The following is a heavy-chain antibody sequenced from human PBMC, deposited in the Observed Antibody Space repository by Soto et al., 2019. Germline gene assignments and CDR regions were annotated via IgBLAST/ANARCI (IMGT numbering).Heavy chain of an antibody. Sequence: PSETMCLTCTVAGGYISGGDYYWSWIRQPPGKGLEWIGYIYYSGSTYYNPSLKSRVTISVDTSKNQFSLKLSSVTAADTAVYYCARERPDGARLDPRGQGTLVTVSS. J-gene: IGHJ5*02. CDR3: ARERPDGARLDP. CDR2: IYYSGST. CDR1: GGYISGGDYY. D-gene: IGHD6-6*01. V-gene: IGHV4-30-4*01.